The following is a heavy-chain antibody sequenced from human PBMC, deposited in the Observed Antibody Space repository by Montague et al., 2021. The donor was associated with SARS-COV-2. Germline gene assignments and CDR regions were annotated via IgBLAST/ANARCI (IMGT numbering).Heavy chain of an antibody. CDR2: ISYIGKT. V-gene: IGHV4-34*11. D-gene: IGHD3/OR15-3a*01. CDR1: GGSFSGYY. J-gene: IGHJ4*02. CDR3: VRVLDNRVRDY. Sequence: SETLSLTCAVYGGSFSGYYWGWIRQPPGKGLEWVGCISYIGKTYYSPSLKSQLTISLDSSKNQFSLQARSVTAADTAVYYCVRVLDNRVRDYWSQGTLVTVSS.